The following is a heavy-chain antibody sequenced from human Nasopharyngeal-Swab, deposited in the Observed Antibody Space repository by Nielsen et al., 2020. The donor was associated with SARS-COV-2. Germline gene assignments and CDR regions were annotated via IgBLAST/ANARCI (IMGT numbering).Heavy chain of an antibody. J-gene: IGHJ4*02. Sequence: WIRQPPGKGPEWIGEIHRGGTTNYNPSLESRVTISLDKSKNQFSLRLNSVTAADTAVYYCANVRVASAGTFDFWGLGTLVTASS. CDR2: IHRGGTT. CDR3: ANVRVASAGTFDF. V-gene: IGHV4-4*02. D-gene: IGHD6-13*01.